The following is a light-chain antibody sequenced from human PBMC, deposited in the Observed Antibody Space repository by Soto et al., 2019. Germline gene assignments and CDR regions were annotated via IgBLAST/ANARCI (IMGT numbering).Light chain of an antibody. Sequence: QSVLTQPPSASGTPGQRVTISCSGSSSNIGSNTVNWYQQLPGPAPKLLIYSHNQRPSGVPDRFSVSKSGTSASLAISGLQSEDEEDYYCSTWDDSLDGYVFGTRTKLTVL. CDR2: SHN. J-gene: IGLJ1*01. CDR3: STWDDSLDGYV. CDR1: SSNIGSNT. V-gene: IGLV1-44*01.